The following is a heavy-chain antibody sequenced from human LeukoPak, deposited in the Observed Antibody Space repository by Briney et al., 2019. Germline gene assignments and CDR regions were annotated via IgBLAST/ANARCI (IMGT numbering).Heavy chain of an antibody. Sequence: GESLKISCKGSGYSFTSYWIGWVRQMPGKGLEWMGIIYPGDSDTRYSPSFQGQVTISADKSFSTAYLQWSSLKASDTAIYYCASSKSSSWYPFYFDFWGQGTLVTVSS. CDR3: ASSKSSSWYPFYFDF. J-gene: IGHJ4*02. CDR2: IYPGDSDT. CDR1: GYSFTSYW. V-gene: IGHV5-51*01. D-gene: IGHD6-13*01.